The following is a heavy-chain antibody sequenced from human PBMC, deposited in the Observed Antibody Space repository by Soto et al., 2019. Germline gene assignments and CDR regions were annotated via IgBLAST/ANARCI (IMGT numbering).Heavy chain of an antibody. J-gene: IGHJ6*02. CDR1: GYTFPSYD. D-gene: IGHD3-3*01. V-gene: IGHV1-8*01. CDR3: ARLASRYDFWSGYYNRQYYYYGMDV. CDR2: MNPNSGNT. Sequence: DSVRVACKASGYTFPSYDINWVRQATGQGLEWMGWMNPNSGNTGYAQKFQGRVTMTRNTSISTAYMELSSLRSEDTAVYYCARLASRYDFWSGYYNRQYYYYGMDVWGQGTTVTVSS.